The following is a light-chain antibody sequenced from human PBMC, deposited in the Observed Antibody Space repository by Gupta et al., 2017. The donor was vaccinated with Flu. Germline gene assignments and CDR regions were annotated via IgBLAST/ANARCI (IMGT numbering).Light chain of an antibody. V-gene: IGKV1-39*01. J-gene: IGKJ2*01. CDR3: QQSDNSPRT. Sequence: DIQMTQSPSALSASVGDRVTITCRASQNINSYLNWYQQKPGKAPKLLIYAASSLQSGVPSRVSGSGSGTDFTLTIRSLQPEDFATYYCQQSDNSPRTFGQGTKLEI. CDR2: AAS. CDR1: QNINSY.